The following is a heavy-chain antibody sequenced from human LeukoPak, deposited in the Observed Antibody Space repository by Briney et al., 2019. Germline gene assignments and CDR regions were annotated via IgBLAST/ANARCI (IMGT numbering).Heavy chain of an antibody. J-gene: IGHJ6*02. Sequence: GGSLRLSCAASGFTFSRYWMSWVRQAPGKGLEWVANIKQDGSEKYYVDSVKGRFTISKDNAKNSLYLQMNSLRAEDTAVYYCARDRPYRSSYWSGESSYYYGLDVWGQGTTVTVSS. CDR1: GFTFSRYW. CDR3: ARDRPYRSSYWSGESSYYYGLDV. V-gene: IGHV3-7*01. CDR2: IKQDGSEK. D-gene: IGHD6-13*01.